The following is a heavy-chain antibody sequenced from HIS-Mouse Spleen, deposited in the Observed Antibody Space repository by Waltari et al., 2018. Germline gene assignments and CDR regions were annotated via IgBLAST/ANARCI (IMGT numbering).Heavy chain of an antibody. V-gene: IGHV3-30*04. CDR1: GFTFSSYV. D-gene: IGHD6-6*01. J-gene: IGHJ5*02. CDR2: KSYDGSNK. Sequence: QVQLVESGGGVVQPGRSLRLSCAASGFTFSSYVMHWVRQAPGKGLEWVAVKSYDGSNKYYADSVKGRFTISRDNSKNTLYLQMNSLRAEDTAVYYCARTLLNIAAPFDPWGQGTLVTVSS. CDR3: ARTLLNIAAPFDP.